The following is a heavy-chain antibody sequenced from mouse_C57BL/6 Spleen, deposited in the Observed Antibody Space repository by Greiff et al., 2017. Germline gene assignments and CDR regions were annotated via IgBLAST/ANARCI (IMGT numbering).Heavy chain of an antibody. CDR2: IYPGSGST. V-gene: IGHV1-55*01. CDR1: GYTFTSYW. D-gene: IGHD1-1*01. Sequence: QVQLQQPGAELVKPGASVKMSCKASGYTFTSYWITWVKQRPGQGLEWIGDIYPGSGSTNYNEKFKSKATLTVDTSSGTAYMQLSSLTSEDSAVYYCARQGYGSSYFAYWGQGTLVTVSA. J-gene: IGHJ3*01. CDR3: ARQGYGSSYFAY.